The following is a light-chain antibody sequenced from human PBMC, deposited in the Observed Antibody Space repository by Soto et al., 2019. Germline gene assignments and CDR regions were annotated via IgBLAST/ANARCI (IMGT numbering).Light chain of an antibody. CDR2: DAS. V-gene: IGKV1-13*02. CDR3: QQYQTYST. CDR1: QGISSA. J-gene: IGKJ5*01. Sequence: AIQLTQSPSSLSASVGDRVTITCRASQGISSALAWYQQKPGKAPKVLIYDASSLGSGVPSRFSGSGSGTEFTLTISSLQPDDFATYFCQQYQTYSTFGQGTRLEIK.